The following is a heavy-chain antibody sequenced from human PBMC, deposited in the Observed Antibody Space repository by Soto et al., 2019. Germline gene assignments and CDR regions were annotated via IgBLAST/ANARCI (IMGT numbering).Heavy chain of an antibody. CDR2: IKKDGSEQ. CDR3: ASANYYNGMDV. Sequence: PGGSLRLSCAASGFTFSNFWMTWVHQAPGKGLEWVANIKKDGSEQYYVDSVKGRFTVSRDNDKNSVDLQMNSLRPEDTGVYYCASANYYNGMDVWGQGTTVTVSS. V-gene: IGHV3-7*01. J-gene: IGHJ6*02. CDR1: GFTFSNFW.